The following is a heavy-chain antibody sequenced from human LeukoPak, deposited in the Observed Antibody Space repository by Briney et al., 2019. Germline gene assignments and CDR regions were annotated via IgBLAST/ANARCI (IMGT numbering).Heavy chain of an antibody. CDR2: ISTDGTT. D-gene: IGHD3-16*01. V-gene: IGHV3-23*01. Sequence: GGSLRLSCAVSGFTFANYAMTWVRQAPGKGLESVPSISTDGTTYYAHSVKGRFTLSRDNSKNTLYLQMGSLRAEDTAVYYCAKLGHGGYYSYMDVWGKGTTVTVSS. J-gene: IGHJ6*03. CDR1: GFTFANYA. CDR3: AKLGHGGYYSYMDV.